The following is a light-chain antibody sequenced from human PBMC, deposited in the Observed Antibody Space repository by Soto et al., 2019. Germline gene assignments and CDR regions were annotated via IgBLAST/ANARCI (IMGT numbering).Light chain of an antibody. V-gene: IGKV3-20*01. Sequence: EIVLTQSPGTLSLSPGERATLSCRASQSVSSNYLAWYQQKPGQAPRLLFYGASTRATGIPDRFSGSGSGTDFTLTISRLEPEDFAVYYCQQYVISPYTFGQGTKLEIK. CDR3: QQYVISPYT. CDR2: GAS. CDR1: QSVSSNY. J-gene: IGKJ2*01.